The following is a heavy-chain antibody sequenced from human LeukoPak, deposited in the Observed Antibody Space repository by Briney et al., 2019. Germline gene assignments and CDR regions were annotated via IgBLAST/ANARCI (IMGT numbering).Heavy chain of an antibody. CDR1: GGSFSGYY. D-gene: IGHD4-23*01. CDR2: INHSGST. Sequence: SETLSLTCAVYGGSFSGYYWSWIRQPPGKGLEWIGEINHSGSTNYNPSLKSRVTRSVDTSKNQFSRKLSSVTAADTAVYYCARAVASTSSFDYWGQGTLVTVSS. J-gene: IGHJ4*02. V-gene: IGHV4-34*01. CDR3: ARAVASTSSFDY.